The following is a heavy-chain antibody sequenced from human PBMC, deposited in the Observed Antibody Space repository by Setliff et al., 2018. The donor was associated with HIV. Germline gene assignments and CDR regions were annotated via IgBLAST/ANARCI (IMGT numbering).Heavy chain of an antibody. CDR2: IYTSGST. V-gene: IGHV4-4*09. CDR3: SRHATYDFWCCYWGFDFDX. D-gene: IGHD3-3*01. Sequence: PSETLSLTCTVSGGSISTYYWSWIRQPPGKGLEWIGYIYTSGSTNYNPSLQTRVTXSIDTSKKQVSLKLSSVTAAAPALDYCSRHATYDFWCCYWGFDFDXXXXGTLVTVSS. CDR1: GGSISTYY. J-gene: IGHJ4*02.